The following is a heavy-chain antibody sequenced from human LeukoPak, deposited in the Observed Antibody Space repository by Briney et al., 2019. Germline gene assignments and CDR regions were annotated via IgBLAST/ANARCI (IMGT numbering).Heavy chain of an antibody. CDR1: GYTFTGYY. CDR2: INPNSGGT. CDR3: ARGKWMTTVTFRI. V-gene: IGHV1-2*02. Sequence: GASVKVSCKASGYTFTGYYMHWVRQAPGQGLEWMGWINPNSGGTNYAQKFQGRVTMTRDTSISTAYMELSRLRSDDTAVYYCARGKWMTTVTFRIWGQGTMVTVSS. J-gene: IGHJ3*02. D-gene: IGHD4-17*01.